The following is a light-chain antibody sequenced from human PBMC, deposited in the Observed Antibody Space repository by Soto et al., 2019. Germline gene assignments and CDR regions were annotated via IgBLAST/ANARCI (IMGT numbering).Light chain of an antibody. CDR1: NNDVGGYNY. V-gene: IGLV2-14*01. CDR2: EVS. CDR3: SSYGRTTTRYV. J-gene: IGLJ1*01. Sequence: QSALTQPASVSGSPGQSITISCTGTNNDVGGYNYVSWYQQHPGKAPKRIIYEVSNRPSGVSNRFSGSQSANTASLTISGLQAEDEGDYFCSSYGRTTTRYVFGTGTKLTV.